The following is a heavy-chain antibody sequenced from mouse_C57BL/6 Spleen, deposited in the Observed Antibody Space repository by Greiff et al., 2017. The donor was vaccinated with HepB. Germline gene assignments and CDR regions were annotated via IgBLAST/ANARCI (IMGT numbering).Heavy chain of an antibody. Sequence: EVQLVESGGGLVKPGGSLKLSCAASGFTFSDYGMHWVRQAPEKGLEWVAYISSGSSTIYYADTVKGRFTISRDNAKNTLFLQMTSLRSEDTAMYYCAIDVDYAMDYWGQGTSVTVSS. J-gene: IGHJ4*01. CDR1: GFTFSDYG. V-gene: IGHV5-17*01. CDR2: ISSGSSTI. CDR3: AIDVDYAMDY.